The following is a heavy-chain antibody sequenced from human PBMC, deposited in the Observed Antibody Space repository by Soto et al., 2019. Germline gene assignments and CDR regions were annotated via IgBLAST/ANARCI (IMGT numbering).Heavy chain of an antibody. V-gene: IGHV4-31*03. J-gene: IGHJ5*01. Sequence: QVQLQESGPGLVKPSQTLSLTCTVSGDSLSRGGYYWSWIRQLPGKGLEWIGYIYFSGSAYYNPSLKSRVIMSIDTSKNQFSLRTTSLTSADTAVYYCAKSSVRGIEHSWGHGTLAIVSS. CDR2: IYFSGSA. CDR3: AKSSVRGIEHS. CDR1: GDSLSRGGYY. D-gene: IGHD3-10*01.